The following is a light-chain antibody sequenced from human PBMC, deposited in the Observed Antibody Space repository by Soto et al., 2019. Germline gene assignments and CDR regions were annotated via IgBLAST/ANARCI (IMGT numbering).Light chain of an antibody. CDR1: QTVSSNY. CDR3: QQYGRAPLT. J-gene: IGKJ4*01. V-gene: IGKV3-20*01. CDR2: AAS. Sequence: IVLTQSPGTLSLSPGERATLSCRASQTVSSNYLAWYQQKPGQAPRLLIYAASTRATGIPDRFSGSGSGTDLNLTISRPQPEEFAVYYCQQYGRAPLTFGGGTKVEIK.